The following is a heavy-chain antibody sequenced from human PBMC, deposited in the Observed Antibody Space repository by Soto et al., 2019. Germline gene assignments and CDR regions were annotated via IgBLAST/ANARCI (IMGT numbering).Heavy chain of an antibody. CDR3: ARGFLEWLLYPHFDY. CDR2: IIPIFGTA. J-gene: IGHJ4*02. D-gene: IGHD3-3*01. CDR1: GGTFSIYA. V-gene: IGHV1-69*13. Sequence: GASVKVSCKASGGTFSIYAISWVRQAPGQGLEWMGGIIPIFGTANYAQKFQGRVTITADESTSTAYMELSSLRSEDTAVYYCARGFLEWLLYPHFDYWGQGTLVSVSS.